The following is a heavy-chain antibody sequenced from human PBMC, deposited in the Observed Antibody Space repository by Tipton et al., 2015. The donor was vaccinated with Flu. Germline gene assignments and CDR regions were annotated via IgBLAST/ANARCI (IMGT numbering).Heavy chain of an antibody. J-gene: IGHJ4*02. D-gene: IGHD3-10*01. V-gene: IGHV4-38-2*01. CDR3: ARAGDYYGSGSYDY. CDR2: IYHSGST. CDR1: GYSISSGYY. Sequence: TLSLTCAVSGYSISSGYYWGWIRQSPGKGLEWIGSIYHSGSTYYNPSLKSRVTISVDTSKNQFSLKLSSVTAADTAVYYCARAGDYYGSGSYDYWGQGTLVTVSS.